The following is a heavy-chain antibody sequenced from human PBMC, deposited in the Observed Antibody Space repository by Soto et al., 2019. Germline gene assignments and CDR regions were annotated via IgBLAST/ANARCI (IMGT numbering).Heavy chain of an antibody. J-gene: IGHJ6*02. V-gene: IGHV4-31*03. CDR1: GGSISSGGYY. D-gene: IGHD2-8*02. CDR3: ARGGLGSCPGPTFYSAVFSRYYYCMDF. CDR2: IYYSGST. Sequence: PSETLSLTCTVSGGSISSGGYYWSWIRQHQGKGLEWIGYIYYSGSTYYNPSLKSRVTISVDTSKNQFSLKLSSVTAADTAVYYCARGGLGSCPGPTFYSAVFSRYYYCMDFCRQGPTVTVSS.